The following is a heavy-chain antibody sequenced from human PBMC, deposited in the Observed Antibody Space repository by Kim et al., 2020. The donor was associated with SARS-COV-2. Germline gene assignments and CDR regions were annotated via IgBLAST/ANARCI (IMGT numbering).Heavy chain of an antibody. V-gene: IGHV4-39*01. D-gene: IGHD6-6*01. J-gene: IGHJ5*02. CDR1: GGSISSSSYY. CDR3: AGISSSSLWFDP. CDR2: IYYSGST. Sequence: SETLSLTCTVSGGSISSSSYYWGWIRQPPGKGLEWIGSIYYSGSTYYNPSLKSRVTISVDTSKNQFSLKLSSVTAADTAVYYCAGISSSSLWFDPWGQGTLVTVSS.